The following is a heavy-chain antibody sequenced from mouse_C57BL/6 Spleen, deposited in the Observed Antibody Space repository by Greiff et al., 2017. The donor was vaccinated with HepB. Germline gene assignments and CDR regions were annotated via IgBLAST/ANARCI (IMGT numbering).Heavy chain of an antibody. V-gene: IGHV1-64*01. CDR3: AREDGSSVLDY. Sequence: QVQLKQPGAELVKPGASVKLSCKASGYTFTSYWMHWVKQRPGQGLEWIGMIHPNSGSTNYNEKFKSKATLTVDKSSSTAYMQLSSLTSEDSAVYYCAREDGSSVLDYWGQGTTLTVSS. D-gene: IGHD1-1*01. J-gene: IGHJ2*01. CDR1: GYTFTSYW. CDR2: IHPNSGST.